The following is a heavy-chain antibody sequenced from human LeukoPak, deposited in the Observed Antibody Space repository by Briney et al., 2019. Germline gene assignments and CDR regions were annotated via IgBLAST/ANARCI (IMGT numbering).Heavy chain of an antibody. D-gene: IGHD3-10*01. CDR3: ARDAGTLYYDSGSYYNVAGGGMDV. CDR2: IIPMSGTT. V-gene: IGHV1-69*13. Sequence: ASVKVSCKTSGGSFINYGISWVRQAPGQGLEWMGGIIPMSGTTNYAQKFQGRVAISADVSMSTSYMELGSLRSEDTAMYYCARDAGTLYYDSGSYYNVAGGGMDVWGKGTTVTVSS. CDR1: GGSFINYG. J-gene: IGHJ6*04.